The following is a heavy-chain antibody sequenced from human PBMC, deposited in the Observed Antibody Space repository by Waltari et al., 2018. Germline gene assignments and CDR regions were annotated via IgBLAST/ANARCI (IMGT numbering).Heavy chain of an antibody. Sequence: QVQLQESGPGLVKPSQTLSLTCTVSGGSISSGGYYWSWIRQHPGKGLEWIGYIYYRGSTYYNPSLKSRVTISVDTSKNQFSLKRSSVTAADTAVYYCARVSSGWDYYYYYYMDVWGKGTTVTVSS. CDR3: ARVSSGWDYYYYYYMDV. D-gene: IGHD6-19*01. CDR1: GGSISSGGYY. J-gene: IGHJ6*03. CDR2: IYYRGST. V-gene: IGHV4-31*03.